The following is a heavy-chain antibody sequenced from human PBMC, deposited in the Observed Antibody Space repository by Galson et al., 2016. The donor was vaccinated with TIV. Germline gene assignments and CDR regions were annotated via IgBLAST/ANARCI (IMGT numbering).Heavy chain of an antibody. D-gene: IGHD6-6*01. CDR3: ARGRIAPRVVGYYYYPMDV. CDR2: IIHSGST. J-gene: IGHJ6*02. V-gene: IGHV4-34*01. CDR1: GGSFSVYY. Sequence: SETLSLTCAVYGGSFSVYYWSWIRQPPGKGLEWIGEIIHSGSTNYNLSLKSRVTISVDTSKSQFSLKLSSVTAADTAVYYCARGRIAPRVVGYYYYPMDVWGQGTTVTVSS.